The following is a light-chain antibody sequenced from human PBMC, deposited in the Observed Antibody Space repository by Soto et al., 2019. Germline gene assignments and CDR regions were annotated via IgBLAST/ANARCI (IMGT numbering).Light chain of an antibody. CDR1: SSNIGAGFD. J-gene: IGLJ1*01. CDR2: DNV. CDR3: QYYERSVNGYV. Sequence: QSVLTQPPSVSGAPGQRVTISCTGSSSNIGAGFDVHWYQHLPGTAPRLLIYDNVNRPSGVPDRFSGSKSDTSASLAITGLRAEDEAECYCQYYERSVNGYVFGTGTKVTVL. V-gene: IGLV1-40*01.